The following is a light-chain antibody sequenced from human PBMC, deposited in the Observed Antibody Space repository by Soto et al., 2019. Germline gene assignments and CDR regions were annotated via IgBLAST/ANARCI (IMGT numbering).Light chain of an antibody. CDR3: SSYAGTYIV. J-gene: IGLJ1*01. CDR1: SSEIGGYDY. Sequence: QSVLTQPPSASGSPGQSVAISCTGTSSEIGGYDYVSWYQQHPGKAPKLMIYDVSKRPSGVPDRFSGSKSGNTASLTVSGLQAEDEADYYCSSYAGTYIVFGTGTKVTVL. V-gene: IGLV2-8*01. CDR2: DVS.